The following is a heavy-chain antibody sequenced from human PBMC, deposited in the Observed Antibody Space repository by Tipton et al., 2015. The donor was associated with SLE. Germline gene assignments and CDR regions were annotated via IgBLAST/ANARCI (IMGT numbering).Heavy chain of an antibody. CDR2: IRSKAYGGTT. V-gene: IGHV3-49*04. D-gene: IGHD6-6*01. CDR1: GFAFSFHT. J-gene: IGHJ2*01. CDR3: ARDDPSYWYFDL. Sequence: SLRLSCTASGFAFSFHTMTWVRQAPGKGLEWVGFIRSKAYGGTTEYAASVKGRFTISRDDSKSIAYLQMNSLKTEDTAVYYCARDDPSYWYFDLWGRGTLVTVSS.